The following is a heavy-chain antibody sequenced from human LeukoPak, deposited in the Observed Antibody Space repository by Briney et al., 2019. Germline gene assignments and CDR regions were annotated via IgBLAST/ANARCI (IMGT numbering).Heavy chain of an antibody. Sequence: SQTLSLTCTVSGGSISSGDYYWSWIRQPPGKGLEWIGYIYYSGSTYYNPSLKSRVTISIDTSKNQFSLKLSSVTAADTAVYYCAREGYCSGGSCYPSWFDPWGQGTLVTVSP. V-gene: IGHV4-30-4*01. CDR2: IYYSGST. J-gene: IGHJ5*02. CDR1: GGSISSGDYY. CDR3: AREGYCSGGSCYPSWFDP. D-gene: IGHD2-15*01.